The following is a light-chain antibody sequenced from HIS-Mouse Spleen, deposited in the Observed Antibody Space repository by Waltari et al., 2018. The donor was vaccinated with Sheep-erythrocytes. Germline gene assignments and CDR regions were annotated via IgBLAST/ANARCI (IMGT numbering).Light chain of an antibody. CDR1: SSDVGGYNY. Sequence: QSALTPPRSVSGSPGQSVTISCTGPSSDVGGYNYVPWYQQHPGKAHKLMIYDVSKRPSGVPDRFSGSKSGNTASLTISGLQAEDEADYYCCSYAGSYNHVFATGTKVTVL. V-gene: IGLV2-11*01. CDR3: CSYAGSYNHV. J-gene: IGLJ1*01. CDR2: DVS.